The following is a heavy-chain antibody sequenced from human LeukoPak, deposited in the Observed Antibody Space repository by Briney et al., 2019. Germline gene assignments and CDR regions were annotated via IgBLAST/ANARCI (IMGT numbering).Heavy chain of an antibody. CDR2: IYWNDDK. Sequence: ESGPTLVKPTQTLTLTCTFSGFSLSTRGVGVGWIRQPPGKALEWLSLIYWNDDKRYSPSLKSRLTITKDTSKNQVVLTMTNMDPVDTATYYCAHREYGSSWYENWFDPWGQGTLVTVSS. J-gene: IGHJ5*02. V-gene: IGHV2-5*01. CDR3: AHREYGSSWYENWFDP. D-gene: IGHD6-13*01. CDR1: GFSLSTRGVG.